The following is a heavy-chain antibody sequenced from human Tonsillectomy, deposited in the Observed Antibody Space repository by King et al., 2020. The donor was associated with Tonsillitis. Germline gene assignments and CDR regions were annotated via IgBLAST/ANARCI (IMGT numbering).Heavy chain of an antibody. CDR1: GFTFSSYA. V-gene: IGHV3-23*03. J-gene: IGHJ6*02. Sequence: DVQLVESGGGLVQPGGSLRLSCAASGFTFSSYAMSWVRQAPGKGLEWVSVIYSGGSSTYYADSVKGRFTISRDNSKNTLYLQMNSLGAEDTAVYYCAKDRGIAVAGALYGMDVWGQGTTVTVSS. D-gene: IGHD6-19*01. CDR3: AKDRGIAVAGALYGMDV. CDR2: IYSGGSST.